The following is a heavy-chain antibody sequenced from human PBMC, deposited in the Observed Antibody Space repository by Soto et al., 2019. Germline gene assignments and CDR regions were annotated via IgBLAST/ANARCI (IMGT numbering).Heavy chain of an antibody. J-gene: IGHJ3*02. CDR1: GFTFSSYA. V-gene: IGHV3-30-3*01. CDR2: ISYDGSNK. Sequence: GGSLRLSCAASGFTFSSYAMHWVRQAPGKGLEWVAVISYDGSNKYYADSVKGRFTISRDNSKNTLYLQMNSLRAEDTAVYYCAREGRVVYAFDIWGQGTMVTVSS. D-gene: IGHD2-15*01. CDR3: AREGRVVYAFDI.